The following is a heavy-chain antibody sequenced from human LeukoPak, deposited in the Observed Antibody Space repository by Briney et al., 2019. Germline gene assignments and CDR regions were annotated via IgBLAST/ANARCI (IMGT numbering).Heavy chain of an antibody. D-gene: IGHD3-22*01. Sequence: SETLSLTCPVSGGSISRYYWNWIRQPPGKGLEWIGFIYYSGSTNYNPSLKSRVTISVDTSKNQFSLKLSSVTAADTAVYYCARSAYYYDDSGGPFDYWGQGTLVTVSS. V-gene: IGHV4-59*08. J-gene: IGHJ4*02. CDR2: IYYSGST. CDR3: ARSAYYYDDSGGPFDY. CDR1: GGSISRYY.